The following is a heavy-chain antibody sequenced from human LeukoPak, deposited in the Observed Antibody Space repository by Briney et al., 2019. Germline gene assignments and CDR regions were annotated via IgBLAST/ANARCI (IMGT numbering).Heavy chain of an antibody. V-gene: IGHV1-8*01. CDR2: MNPNSGNT. CDR3: ARVDRSGYSYGYSIDY. D-gene: IGHD5-18*01. CDR1: GYTFTSYD. J-gene: IGHJ4*02. Sequence: ASVKVSCKASGYTFTSYDINWVRQATGQGLEWMGWMNPNSGNTGYAQKFQGRVTMTRNTSISTAYMELSSPRSEDTAVYYCARVDRSGYSYGYSIDYWGQGTLVTVSS.